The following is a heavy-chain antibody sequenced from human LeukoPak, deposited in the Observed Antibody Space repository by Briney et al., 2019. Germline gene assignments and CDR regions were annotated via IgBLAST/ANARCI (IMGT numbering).Heavy chain of an antibody. J-gene: IGHJ3*02. V-gene: IGHV3-48*03. D-gene: IGHD3-9*01. CDR3: AKDIFNGILTGYFAFDI. Sequence: GGSLRLSCAASGFTFSSYEMNWVRQAPGKGLEWVSYISSSGSTIYYADSVKGRFTISRDNAKNSLYLQMNSLRAEDTALYYCAKDIFNGILTGYFAFDIWGQGTMVTVSS. CDR2: ISSSGSTI. CDR1: GFTFSSYE.